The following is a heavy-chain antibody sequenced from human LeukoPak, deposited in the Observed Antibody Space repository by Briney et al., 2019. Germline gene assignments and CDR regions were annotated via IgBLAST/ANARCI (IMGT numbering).Heavy chain of an antibody. D-gene: IGHD4-17*01. CDR3: AKPGTVTTTIALFLDY. V-gene: IGHV3-7*01. CDR2: IKQDGTEK. J-gene: IGHJ4*02. CDR1: GFTFTTYW. Sequence: GGSLRLSCAASGFTFTTYWMSWVRQAPGKGLEWVANIKQDGTEKYYVDSVKGRFTISRDNAKNSLYLQMNSLRVEDTAVYYCAKPGTVTTTIALFLDYWGQGTLVTVSS.